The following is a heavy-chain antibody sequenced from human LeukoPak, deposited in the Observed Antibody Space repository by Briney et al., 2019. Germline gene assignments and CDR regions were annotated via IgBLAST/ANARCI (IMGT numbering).Heavy chain of an antibody. D-gene: IGHD3-3*01. CDR3: ASSTAYDFWSGPRLYYMDV. Sequence: SETLSLTCAVYGGSFSGYYWSWIRQPPGKGLEWIGEINHSGSTNYNPSLKSRVTISVDTSKNRFSLKLSSVTAADTAVYYCASSTAYDFWSGPRLYYMDVWGKGTTVTVSS. V-gene: IGHV4-34*01. CDR1: GGSFSGYY. J-gene: IGHJ6*03. CDR2: INHSGST.